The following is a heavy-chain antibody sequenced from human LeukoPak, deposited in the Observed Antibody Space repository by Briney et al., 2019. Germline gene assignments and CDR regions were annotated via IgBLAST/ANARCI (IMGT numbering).Heavy chain of an antibody. D-gene: IGHD6-6*01. V-gene: IGHV3-23*01. CDR3: AKRLGAARTSLDY. CDR1: GFTISSYA. Sequence: GGSLRLSCAASGFTISSYAMSWVRQAPGKGLEWVSAISGSGGSTYYADSVKGRFTISRDNFKKTLYLQMNSLRVEDTAVYYCAKRLGAARTSLDYWGQGTLVTVSS. CDR2: ISGSGGST. J-gene: IGHJ4*02.